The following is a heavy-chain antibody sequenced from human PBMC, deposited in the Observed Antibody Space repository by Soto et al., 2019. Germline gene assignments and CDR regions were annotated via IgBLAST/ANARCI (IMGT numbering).Heavy chain of an antibody. J-gene: IGHJ4*02. CDR1: GITVRSNY. CDR2: LYSGGNA. D-gene: IGHD7-27*01. V-gene: IGHV3-66*01. Sequence: EVQLVESGGGLVQPEGSLRLSCAASGITVRSNYMTWIRQAPGKGLEWVSVLYSGGNAYYADSVKDRFTISRDNSKNTLYLEMNSLRAEDTAVYYCATEPDWGSLGYWGQGTLVTVSS. CDR3: ATEPDWGSLGY.